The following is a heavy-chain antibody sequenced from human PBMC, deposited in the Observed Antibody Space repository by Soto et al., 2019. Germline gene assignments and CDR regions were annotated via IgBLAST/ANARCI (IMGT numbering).Heavy chain of an antibody. D-gene: IGHD4-17*01. CDR1: GGSISGYY. V-gene: IGHV4-59*08. Sequence: QVQLQESGPRLVKLSETLSLTCTVSGGSISGYYWSWIRQPPGKGLEWIGYVYYSGSTNYSPSLKSRVTISVDTSKNQFSLKLGSVTAADTAVYYCARTSYGDYLDNWGQGTLVTVSS. J-gene: IGHJ4*02. CDR3: ARTSYGDYLDN. CDR2: VYYSGST.